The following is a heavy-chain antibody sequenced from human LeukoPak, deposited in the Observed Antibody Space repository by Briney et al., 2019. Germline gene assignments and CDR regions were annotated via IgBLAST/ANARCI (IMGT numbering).Heavy chain of an antibody. J-gene: IGHJ4*02. CDR1: GFTFSSYA. V-gene: IGHV3-48*04. D-gene: IGHD3-3*01. CDR2: ISSSGSTI. CDR3: ATMRYYDFWSGYQIYYFDY. Sequence: GGSLRLSCAASGFTFSSYAMTWVRQAPGKGLEWVSYISSSGSTIYYADSVKGRFTISRDNAKNSLYLQMNSLRAEDTAVYYCATMRYYDFWSGYQIYYFDYWGQGTLVTVSS.